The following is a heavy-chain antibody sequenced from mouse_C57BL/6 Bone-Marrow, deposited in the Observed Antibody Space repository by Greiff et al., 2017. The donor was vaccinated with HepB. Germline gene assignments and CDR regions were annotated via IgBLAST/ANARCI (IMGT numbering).Heavy chain of an antibody. CDR2: IYPRDGST. D-gene: IGHD1-1*01. Sequence: VKLMESDAELVKPGASVKISCKVSGYTFTDHTIHWMKQRPEQGLEWIGYIYPRDGSTKYTEKFKCKATLTADKSSSTAYMQLNSLTSEDSAVYFCARRVDYNAMDYWGQGTSVTVSS. CDR3: ARRVDYNAMDY. CDR1: GYTFTDHT. J-gene: IGHJ4*01. V-gene: IGHV1-78*01.